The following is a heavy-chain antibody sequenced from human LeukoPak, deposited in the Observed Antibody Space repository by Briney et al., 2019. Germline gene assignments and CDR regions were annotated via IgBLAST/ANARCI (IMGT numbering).Heavy chain of an antibody. V-gene: IGHV4-59*08. CDR2: IYYSGST. CDR1: GGSISSYY. J-gene: IGHJ4*02. Sequence: SETLSLTCTVSGGSISSYYWSWIRQPPGKGLEWIGYIYYSGSTNYNPSLKSRVTISVDTSKNQFSLKLSSVTAADTAVYYCARGYGSGSYYNGWDYWGQGTLVTVSS. D-gene: IGHD3-10*01. CDR3: ARGYGSGSYYNGWDY.